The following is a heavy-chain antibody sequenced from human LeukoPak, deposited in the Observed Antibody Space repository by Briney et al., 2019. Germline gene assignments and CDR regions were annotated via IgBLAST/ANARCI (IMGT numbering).Heavy chain of an antibody. CDR2: INPNTGGT. V-gene: IGHV1-2*02. Sequence: ASVKVSCKASGYTFTSYGISWVRQAPGQGLEWMGWINPNTGGTNYAQNFQGRVTMTRDTSISTAYMELNSLISDDPAVYYCTRAGGTMVRGIIITSFDYWGQGPLVTVSS. D-gene: IGHD3-10*01. J-gene: IGHJ4*02. CDR3: TRAGGTMVRGIIITSFDY. CDR1: GYTFTSYG.